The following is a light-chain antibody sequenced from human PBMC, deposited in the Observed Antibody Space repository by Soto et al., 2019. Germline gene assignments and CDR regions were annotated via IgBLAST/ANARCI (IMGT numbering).Light chain of an antibody. CDR1: QVISNS. Sequence: DIQMTQSPSSLSASVGDRVTITCRASQVISNSLAWYQQKPGKVPRLLIYAASTLQSGVPSRFSGSGSGTDFTLTINSLQPEDVATYYCQKYSTAPFTFGPGTKVDIK. CDR3: QKYSTAPFT. V-gene: IGKV1-27*01. J-gene: IGKJ3*01. CDR2: AAS.